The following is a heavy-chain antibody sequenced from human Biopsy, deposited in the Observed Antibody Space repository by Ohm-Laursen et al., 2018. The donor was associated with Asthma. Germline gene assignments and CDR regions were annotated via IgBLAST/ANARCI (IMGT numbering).Heavy chain of an antibody. D-gene: IGHD6-13*01. CDR1: NGSISSNFYY. CDR3: ARQKLAAAEGPFDL. CDR2: IHKNGIG. Sequence: TLSLTCTASNGSISSNFYYWGWIRQPPGKGLEWVGSIHKNGIGYYKSSLKSRLTISVDTSKNQFSLKVTSVTAADTAVYYCARQKLAAAEGPFDLWGQGAMVTVSS. J-gene: IGHJ3*01. V-gene: IGHV4-39*01.